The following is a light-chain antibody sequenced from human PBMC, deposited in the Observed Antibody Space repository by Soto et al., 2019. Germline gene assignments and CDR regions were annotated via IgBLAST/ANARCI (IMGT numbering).Light chain of an antibody. CDR3: CSYAGSSPYV. V-gene: IGLV2-23*01. J-gene: IGLJ1*01. Sequence: QSALTQPASVSRSPGQSFTISCTGTSSDVGSYNLVSWYQQHPGKAPKLMIYEGSKRPSGVSNRFSGSKSGNTASLTISGLQAEDEADYYCCSYAGSSPYVFGTGTKLTVL. CDR1: SSDVGSYNL. CDR2: EGS.